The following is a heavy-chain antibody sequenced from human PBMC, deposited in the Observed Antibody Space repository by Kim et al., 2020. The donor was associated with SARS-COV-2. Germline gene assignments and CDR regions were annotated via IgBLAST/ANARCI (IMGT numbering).Heavy chain of an antibody. CDR1: GFTFSSHA. V-gene: IGHV3-23*01. CDR2: ISGSGGDS. Sequence: GGSLRLSCAASGFTFSSHAMTWVRQAPGKGLEWVSVISGSGGDSYYADSVKGRFTISRDNSKNTLYLQMNSLRADDTAIYYCAKRLFTPTAKPFDYWGQGTLVTVSS. D-gene: IGHD2-2*01. J-gene: IGHJ4*02. CDR3: AKRLFTPTAKPFDY.